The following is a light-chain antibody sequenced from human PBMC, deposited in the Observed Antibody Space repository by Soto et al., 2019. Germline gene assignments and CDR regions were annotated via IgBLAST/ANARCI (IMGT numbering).Light chain of an antibody. CDR3: GAWDSSLSVYV. J-gene: IGLJ1*01. V-gene: IGLV1-40*01. CDR2: GNT. CDR1: SSNIGAGFD. Sequence: QSVLTQPPSVSGAPGQTVAISCTGSSSNIGAGFDVHWYQQVPGTAPKLVLYGNTNRPSGVPDRFSGSKSGTSATLGITGLQAGDEADYYCGAWDSSLSVYVFGTGTKLTVL.